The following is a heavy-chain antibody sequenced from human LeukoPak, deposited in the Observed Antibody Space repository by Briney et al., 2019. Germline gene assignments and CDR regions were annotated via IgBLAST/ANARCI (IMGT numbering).Heavy chain of an antibody. CDR3: ARDQGLTAPPPYGLDV. V-gene: IGHV1-69*04. Sequence: VASVKVSCKASGGTFSSSAITWVRQAPGQGLEWMGRIIPVLNITNYAQKFQGRVTITADTSTSTAYTELSSLRSEETAVYYCARDQGLTAPPPYGLDVWGQGTTVTVSS. D-gene: IGHD5-18*01. CDR2: IIPVLNIT. CDR1: GGTFSSSA. J-gene: IGHJ6*02.